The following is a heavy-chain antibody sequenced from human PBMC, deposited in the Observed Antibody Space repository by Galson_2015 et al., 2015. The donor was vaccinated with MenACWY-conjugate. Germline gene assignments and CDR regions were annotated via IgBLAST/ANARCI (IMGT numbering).Heavy chain of an antibody. V-gene: IGHV3-48*03. Sequence: SLRLSCAASGFTSTGYEFNWVRQAPGKGLEWLSYISKSGSPIYYADSVKGRFTISRGNIKKSLFLEMNSLRAGDTGVYYCARVGTWIHQYFYYMDVWGKGTTVTVSS. CDR2: ISKSGSPI. CDR1: GFTSTGYE. J-gene: IGHJ6*03. D-gene: IGHD5-18*01. CDR3: ARVGTWIHQYFYYMDV.